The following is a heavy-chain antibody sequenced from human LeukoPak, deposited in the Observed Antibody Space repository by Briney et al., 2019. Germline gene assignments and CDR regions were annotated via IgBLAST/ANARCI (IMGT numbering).Heavy chain of an antibody. CDR1: GHTFTGYY. CDR2: INPNSGGT. Sequence: ASVKVSCKASGHTFTGYYMHWVRQAPGQGLEWMGWINPNSGGTNYAQKFQGRVTMTRDTSISTAYMELSRLRSDDTAVYYCATVRYFDWALDYWGQGTLVTVSS. V-gene: IGHV1-2*02. J-gene: IGHJ4*02. CDR3: ATVRYFDWALDY. D-gene: IGHD3-9*01.